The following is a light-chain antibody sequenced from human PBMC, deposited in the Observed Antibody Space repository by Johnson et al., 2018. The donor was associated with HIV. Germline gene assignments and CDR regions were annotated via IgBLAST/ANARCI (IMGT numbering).Light chain of an antibody. CDR2: DNN. CDR3: GTWDSSLSAHYV. V-gene: IGLV1-51*02. CDR1: SSNIGNNY. J-gene: IGLJ1*01. Sequence: QSVLTQPPSVSAAPGQKVTISCSGSSSNIGNNYVSWYQQLPGTAPKLLIYDNNKRPSGIPDRFSGSKSGTSATLDITGLQTGDEADYYCGTWDSSLSAHYVFGTGTKVNVL.